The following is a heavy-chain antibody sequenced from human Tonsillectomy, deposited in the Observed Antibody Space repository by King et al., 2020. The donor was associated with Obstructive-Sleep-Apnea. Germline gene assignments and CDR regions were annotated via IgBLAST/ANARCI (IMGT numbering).Heavy chain of an antibody. CDR1: GFTFSSYS. CDR3: ASGYPGYDAFDI. J-gene: IGHJ3*02. Sequence: VQLVESGGGVVQPGRSLRLSCAASGFTFSSYSMHWVRQAPGKGLEWVAVIWYDGSNKYYADAVKGRFTISSENSKNTMYLQMNSLSAEDTAVYYCASGYPGYDAFDIWGQGTMVTVSS. CDR2: IWYDGSNK. D-gene: IGHD5-18*01. V-gene: IGHV3-33*01.